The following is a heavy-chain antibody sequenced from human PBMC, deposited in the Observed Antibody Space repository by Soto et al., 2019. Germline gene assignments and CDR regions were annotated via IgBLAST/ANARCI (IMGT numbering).Heavy chain of an antibody. J-gene: IGHJ4*02. D-gene: IGHD3-10*01. CDR3: ARGELLWFGELLR. Sequence: QVQLVQSGAEVKKPGASVKVSCKASGYTFTSYEINWVRQASGQGLEWMGWMNPNSGDTGYAQKFQGRVTMTRNTSISTAYMELSSLRSEDTAVYYCARGELLWFGELLRWGQGTLVTVSS. CDR2: MNPNSGDT. V-gene: IGHV1-8*01. CDR1: GYTFTSYE.